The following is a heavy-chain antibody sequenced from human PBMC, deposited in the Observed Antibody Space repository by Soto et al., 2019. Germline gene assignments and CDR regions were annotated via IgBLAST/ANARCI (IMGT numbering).Heavy chain of an antibody. D-gene: IGHD2-15*01. J-gene: IGHJ6*03. CDR3: ARALSRGYCSGGSCSKKNYYYYYYMDV. CDR1: GFTFSSYW. V-gene: IGHV3-7*01. CDR2: IKQDGSEK. Sequence: GGSLRLSCAASGFTFSSYWMSWVRQAPGKGLEWVANIKQDGSEKYYVDSVKGRFTISRDNAKNSLYLQMNSLRAEDTAVYYCARALSRGYCSGGSCSKKNYYYYYYMDVWGKGTTVTVSS.